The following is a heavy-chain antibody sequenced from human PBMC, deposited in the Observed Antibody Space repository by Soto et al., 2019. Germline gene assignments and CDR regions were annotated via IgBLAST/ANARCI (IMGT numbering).Heavy chain of an antibody. Sequence: QVQLVQSGTEVTKPGSSVQVSCKVSGDTFRSNGISWVRQVPGQGLDWMGGIIPIYGTVNYALKSLGRVTTPXXXSXXTDNMELSGLRPEDTGVYYCARDGGVTGMTTILDSWGEGTVVTVSP. CDR3: ARDGGVTGMTTILDS. CDR1: GDTFRSNG. CDR2: IIPIYGTV. J-gene: IGHJ5*01. V-gene: IGHV1-69*05. D-gene: IGHD4-4*01.